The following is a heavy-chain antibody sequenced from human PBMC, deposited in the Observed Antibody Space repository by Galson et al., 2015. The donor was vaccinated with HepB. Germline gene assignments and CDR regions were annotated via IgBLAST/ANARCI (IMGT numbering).Heavy chain of an antibody. V-gene: IGHV3-15*01. D-gene: IGHD2-8*02. CDR2: IKSNTDGETT. Sequence: SLRLSCAASGFPFNNAWMTWVRQAPGMGLEWVGRIKSNTDGETTDYAAPVKGRFTLSRDDSKNRLYLQMNSLKTEDTAVYYCTTDVDYSTYWSWLDPWGQGTLVTVSS. J-gene: IGHJ5*02. CDR1: GFPFNNAW. CDR3: TTDVDYSTYWSWLDP.